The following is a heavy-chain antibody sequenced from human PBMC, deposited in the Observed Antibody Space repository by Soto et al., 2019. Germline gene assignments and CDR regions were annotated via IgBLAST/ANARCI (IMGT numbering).Heavy chain of an antibody. CDR2: ISGYNGDT. Sequence: QGQLVQSGPEAKKPGASVMVSCKASGYTFSRYGISCVRQAAGQGLAWMGWISGYNGDTKYAQKVQGRVTMTIDTSTYTAYMELRSLTSDDTAIYYCAKNGQPPYYYYGMDVWGQGTTVTVSS. J-gene: IGHJ6*02. D-gene: IGHD2-8*01. CDR1: GYTFSRYG. CDR3: AKNGQPPYYYYGMDV. V-gene: IGHV1-18*01.